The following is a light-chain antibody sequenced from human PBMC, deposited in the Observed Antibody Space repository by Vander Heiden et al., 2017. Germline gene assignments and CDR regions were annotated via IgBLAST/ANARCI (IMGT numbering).Light chain of an antibody. J-gene: IGKJ2*01. CDR3: HQVDILPYT. CDR1: QDISDF. V-gene: IGKV1-33*01. Sequence: DIQMTQSPSSLSASVGDSVSISCQASQDISDFLNWYQHKPGKAPKLLIYAASSLEIGVPSRFSGSGSGTDFTLTISSLQPEDVATYYCHQVDILPYTFGQGTKLEIK. CDR2: AAS.